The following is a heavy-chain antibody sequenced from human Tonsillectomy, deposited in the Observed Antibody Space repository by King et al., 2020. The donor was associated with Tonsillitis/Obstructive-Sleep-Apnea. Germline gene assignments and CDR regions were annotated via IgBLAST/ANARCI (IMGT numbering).Heavy chain of an antibody. CDR1: GYTFTIYG. CDR2: ISGYNGDT. V-gene: IGHV1-18*01. CDR3: ARVGATTRAFTY. J-gene: IGHJ4*02. Sequence: QLVQSGAEVKKPGASVKVSCKAYGYTFTIYGVNWVRQAPGQGLEWMGWISGYNGDTNYAQKFQGRVTMTTDTSTSTAYMEVRSLRSDDTAVYYCARVGATTRAFTYWGQGTLVTVSS. D-gene: IGHD1-26*01.